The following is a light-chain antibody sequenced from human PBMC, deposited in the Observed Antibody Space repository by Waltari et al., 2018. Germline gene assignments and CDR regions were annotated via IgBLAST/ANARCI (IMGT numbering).Light chain of an antibody. V-gene: IGLV2-23*02. CDR1: TSDVGNYNL. Sequence: QSALTQPASVSGSPGQSITISCTGTTSDVGNYNLVSWYQQHPGQAPKLNIYEVTKRPSGVSNSFAGSKSGNPASLTISGLQADDEADYYCHSHATSITSVIFGGGTKLTVI. CDR2: EVT. CDR3: HSHATSITSVI. J-gene: IGLJ2*01.